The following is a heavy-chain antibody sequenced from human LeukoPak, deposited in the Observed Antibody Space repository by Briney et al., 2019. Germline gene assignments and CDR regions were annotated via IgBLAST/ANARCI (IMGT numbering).Heavy chain of an antibody. V-gene: IGHV3-53*01. CDR3: ASSLLTWGFDY. J-gene: IGHJ4*02. Sequence: PGGSLRLSCAASGFTVSSNYMSWVRQAPGKGLEWVSVIYSGGSTYYADSVKGRFTISRDNSKNTLYLQMNSLRAEDTAVYYCASSLLTWGFDYWGQGTLVTVSS. CDR1: GFTVSSNY. D-gene: IGHD4/OR15-4a*01. CDR2: IYSGGST.